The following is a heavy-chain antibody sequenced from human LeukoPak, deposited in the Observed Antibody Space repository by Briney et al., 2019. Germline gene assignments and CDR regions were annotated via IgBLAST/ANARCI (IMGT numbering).Heavy chain of an antibody. J-gene: IGHJ6*03. CDR1: GGSISSYY. V-gene: IGHV4-4*07. D-gene: IGHD6-13*01. CDR2: IYTSGST. CDR3: ARVGSSWTGVAYYYYMDV. Sequence: SETLSLTCTVSGGSISSYYWSWIRQPAGKGLERIGRIYTSGSTNYNPSLKSRVTMSVDTSKNQFSLKLSSVTAADTAVYYCARVGSSWTGVAYYYYMDVWGKGTTVTVSS.